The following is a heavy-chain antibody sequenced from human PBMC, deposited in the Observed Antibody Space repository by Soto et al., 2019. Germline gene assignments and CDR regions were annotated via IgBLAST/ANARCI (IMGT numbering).Heavy chain of an antibody. Sequence: PGGSLRLSCAASGFTFTSYAMSWVRQAPGKGLEWVSAMSGIYTWYADSVKGRFTISGDNSKTTLYLQMNSLRAEDTAVYYCAKGSASARPYYFDYWGQGTLVTVSS. V-gene: IGHV3-23*01. D-gene: IGHD6-6*01. CDR3: AKGSASARPYYFDY. CDR1: GFTFTSYA. J-gene: IGHJ4*02. CDR2: MSGIYT.